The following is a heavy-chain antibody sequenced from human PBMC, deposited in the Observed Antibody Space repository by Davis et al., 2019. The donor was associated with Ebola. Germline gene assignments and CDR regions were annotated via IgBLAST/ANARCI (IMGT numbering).Heavy chain of an antibody. CDR3: ARDQAMVRGVIITYYGMDV. CDR2: ISAYNGNT. CDR1: GYTFTSYG. D-gene: IGHD3-10*01. V-gene: IGHV1-18*01. J-gene: IGHJ6*02. Sequence: ASVKVSCKASGYTFTSYGISWVRQAPGQGLEWMGWISAYNGNTNYAQKLQGRVTMTTDTSTSTAYMELRSLRSDDTAVYYCARDQAMVRGVIITYYGMDVWGQGTTVTVSS.